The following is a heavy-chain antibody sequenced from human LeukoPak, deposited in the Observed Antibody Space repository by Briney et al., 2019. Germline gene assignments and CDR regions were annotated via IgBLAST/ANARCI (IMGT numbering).Heavy chain of an antibody. CDR2: INPNSGGT. J-gene: IGHJ4*02. Sequence: ASVKVSCKASGYTFTGYYMHWVRQAPGQGLEWMGWINPNSGGTNYAQKFQGRVTMTRDTSISTAYMELSRLRSDDTAVYYCARRSYDILTGYYDYWGQGTLVTVSS. CDR1: GYTFTGYY. V-gene: IGHV1-2*02. CDR3: ARRSYDILTGYYDY. D-gene: IGHD3-9*01.